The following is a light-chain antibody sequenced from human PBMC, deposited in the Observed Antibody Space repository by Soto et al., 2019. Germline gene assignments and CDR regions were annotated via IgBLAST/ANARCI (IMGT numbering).Light chain of an antibody. J-gene: IGKJ4*01. CDR3: QQYDDWPLT. CDR2: DAS. V-gene: IGKV3D-15*01. Sequence: EIVMTQSPATLSVSPGERATLSCRASQSISSNLAWYQQKPGQAPRLVIYDASTRANDTPARFSGSGSGTKFTLTNRSLQSADLSLYYCQQYDDWPLTFCGGTKVEIK. CDR1: QSISSN.